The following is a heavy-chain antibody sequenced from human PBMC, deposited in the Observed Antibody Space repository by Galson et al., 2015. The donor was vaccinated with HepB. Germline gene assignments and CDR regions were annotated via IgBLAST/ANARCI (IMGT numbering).Heavy chain of an antibody. CDR3: ARTRGHFDL. CDR2: TYYRSTWRN. CDR1: GDSVSSHSAA. J-gene: IGHJ2*01. Sequence: CAISGDSVSSHSAAWNWIRQSPSRGLEWLGRTYYRSTWRNNYAVSVKSRISITPDTSKNQFSLHLNSVTPEDTAVYYCARTRGHFDLWGRGTLVTVSS. V-gene: IGHV6-1*01.